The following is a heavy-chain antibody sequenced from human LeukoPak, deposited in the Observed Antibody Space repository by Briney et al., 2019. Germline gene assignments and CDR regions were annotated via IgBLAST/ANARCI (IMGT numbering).Heavy chain of an antibody. CDR1: GFTFSSYS. J-gene: IGHJ6*02. D-gene: IGHD4-17*01. CDR2: ISSSSSYI. CDR3: ARPSYGDYGQDYYYYGMDV. V-gene: IGHV3-21*01. Sequence: GGSLRLSCAASGFTFSSYSMNWVRQAPGKGLEWVSSISSSSSYIYYADSVKGRFTISRDNAKNSLYLQMNSLRAEDTAVYYCARPSYGDYGQDYYYYGMDVRGQGTTVTVSS.